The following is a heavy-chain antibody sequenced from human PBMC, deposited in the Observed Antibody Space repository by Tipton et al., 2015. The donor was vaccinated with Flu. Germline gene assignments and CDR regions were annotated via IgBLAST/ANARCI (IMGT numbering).Heavy chain of an antibody. CDR2: IHRSGNT. V-gene: IGHV4-38-2*02. D-gene: IGHD1-26*01. CDR3: ARDRWEYASGFDT. Sequence: TLSLTCSVSGYSIGSGYYWGWIRQPPGKGLEWLGNIHRSGNTYYNSSLKSRATISLDKSKNQFSLRLVSMTATDTAVYYFARDRWEYASGFDTWGKGTPVTV. J-gene: IGHJ5*02. CDR1: GYSIGSGYY.